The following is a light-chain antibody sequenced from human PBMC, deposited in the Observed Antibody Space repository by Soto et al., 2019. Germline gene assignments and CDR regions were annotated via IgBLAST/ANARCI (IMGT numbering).Light chain of an antibody. V-gene: IGKV3-15*01. CDR3: HQYNNSPYT. CDR2: GAS. CDR1: QSVLKN. J-gene: IGKJ2*01. Sequence: EITMPQSPAILSVSPGERATLSCRASQSVLKNLAWFQQQPGQAPRLLILGASSRATGIPAGFSGSGYGTDFTLTISSVESEDFAVYSCHQYNNSPYTFVQGTKLE.